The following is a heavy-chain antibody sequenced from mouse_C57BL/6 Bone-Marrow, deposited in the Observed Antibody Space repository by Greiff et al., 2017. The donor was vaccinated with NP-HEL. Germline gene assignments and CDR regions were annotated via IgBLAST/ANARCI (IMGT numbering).Heavy chain of an antibody. CDR1: GYAFTNYL. V-gene: IGHV1-54*01. D-gene: IGHD2-3*01. CDR3: ARCDGYYNFDY. J-gene: IGHJ2*01. Sequence: QVQLQQSGAELVRPGTSVKVSCKASGYAFTNYLIEWVKQRPGQGLEWIGVINPGSGGTNYNEKFKGKATLTADKSSSTAYMQLSSLKSEDSAVYFCARCDGYYNFDYWCQGTTLTVSS. CDR2: INPGSGGT.